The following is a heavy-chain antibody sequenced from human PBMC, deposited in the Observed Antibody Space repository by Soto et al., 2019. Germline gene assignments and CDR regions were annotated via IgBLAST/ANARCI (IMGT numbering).Heavy chain of an antibody. D-gene: IGHD1-20*01. V-gene: IGHV4-39*01. CDR3: ARITGRHLDY. CDR1: SGSISVTNVF. CDR2: IDYSGTA. Sequence: SETLSLTCTVSSGSISVTNVFWGWVRQPPGKGLEWIGNIDYSGTAYFSPSLATRVTFHVDTSKNQFSLTLYSGTAADTAVYYCARITGRHLDYWGQGILVTVSS. J-gene: IGHJ4*02.